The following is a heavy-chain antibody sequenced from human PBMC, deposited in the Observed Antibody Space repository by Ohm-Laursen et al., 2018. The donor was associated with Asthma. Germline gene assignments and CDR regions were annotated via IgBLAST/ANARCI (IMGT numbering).Heavy chain of an antibody. CDR3: ARVGSSGYGDSYYFDY. CDR2: ISTASSFI. D-gene: IGHD4-17*01. V-gene: IGHV3-21*01. CDR1: GYTFSRYS. Sequence: SLRLSCTASGYTFSRYSIHWVRQIPGKGLEWVASISTASSFIYYADSVKGRFTISRDNAKNSLYLQMNSLRAEDTAVYYCARVGSSGYGDSYYFDYWGQGTLVTVSS. J-gene: IGHJ4*02.